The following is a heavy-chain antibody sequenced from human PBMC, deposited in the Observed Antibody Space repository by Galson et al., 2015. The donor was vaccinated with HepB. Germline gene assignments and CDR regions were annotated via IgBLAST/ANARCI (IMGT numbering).Heavy chain of an antibody. V-gene: IGHV3-30*18. CDR3: AKNARPMCSTSTCNPPFDY. Sequence: SLRLSCAASGFTFSYYGMHWVRQAPGKGLEWVALIFYDGSNRYYADSVKGRFTISRDNSKNTLYLQMSSLRAEDTSVYYCAKNARPMCSTSTCNPPFDYWGQGTLVTVSS. D-gene: IGHD2-2*01. J-gene: IGHJ4*02. CDR2: IFYDGSNR. CDR1: GFTFSYYG.